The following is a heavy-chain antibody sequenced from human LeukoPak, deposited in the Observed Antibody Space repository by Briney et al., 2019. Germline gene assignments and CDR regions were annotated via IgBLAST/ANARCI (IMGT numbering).Heavy chain of an antibody. Sequence: SVKVSCKASGGTFSSYAISWVRQAPGQGLEWMGRIIPIFGTANYAQKFQGRVTITADKSTSTAYMERSSLRSEDTAVYYCASAHIVVVTAILDYWGQGTLVTVSS. CDR2: IIPIFGTA. CDR3: ASAHIVVVTAILDY. D-gene: IGHD2-21*02. V-gene: IGHV1-69*06. CDR1: GGTFSSYA. J-gene: IGHJ4*02.